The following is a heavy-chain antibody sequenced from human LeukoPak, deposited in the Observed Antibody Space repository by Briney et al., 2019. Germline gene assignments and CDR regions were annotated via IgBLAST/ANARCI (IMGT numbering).Heavy chain of an antibody. CDR1: GLTFSSYW. Sequence: PGGSLRLSCAASGLTFSSYWMSWVRQAPGKGLEWVANIKQDGSEKYYVDSVKGRFTISRENAKNSLYLQMNSLRAEDTAVYYCARERYNWNVDYWGQGTLVTVSS. V-gene: IGHV3-7*01. CDR3: ARERYNWNVDY. CDR2: IKQDGSEK. D-gene: IGHD1-1*01. J-gene: IGHJ4*02.